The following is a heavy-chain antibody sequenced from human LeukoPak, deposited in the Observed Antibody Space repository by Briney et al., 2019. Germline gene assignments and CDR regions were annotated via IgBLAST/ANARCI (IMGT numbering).Heavy chain of an antibody. CDR2: ISAYNGNT. J-gene: IGHJ5*02. D-gene: IGHD2-15*01. CDR3: ARVKRVQDRGIFNWFDP. CDR1: GYTFTSYG. V-gene: IGHV1-18*01. Sequence: GASVKVSCKASGYTFTSYGISWVRQAPGQGLEWMGWISAYNGNTNYAQKLQGRVTMTTDTSTSTAYMELRSLRSDDTAVYYCARVKRVQDRGIFNWFDPWGQGTLVTVSS.